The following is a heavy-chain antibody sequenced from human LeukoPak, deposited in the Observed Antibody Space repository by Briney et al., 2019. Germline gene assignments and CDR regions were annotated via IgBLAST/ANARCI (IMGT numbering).Heavy chain of an antibody. CDR1: GFTFSSYW. J-gene: IGHJ6*02. V-gene: IGHV3-23*01. Sequence: GGSLRLSCAASGFTFSSYWMHWVRQAPGKGLEWVSAISGSGGSTYYADSVKGRFTISRDNSKNTLYLQMNSLRAEDTAVYYCARGLSGHSSSWYEFTRRKDYYYYYYGMDVWGQGTTVTVSS. CDR2: ISGSGGST. D-gene: IGHD6-13*01. CDR3: ARGLSGHSSSWYEFTRRKDYYYYYYGMDV.